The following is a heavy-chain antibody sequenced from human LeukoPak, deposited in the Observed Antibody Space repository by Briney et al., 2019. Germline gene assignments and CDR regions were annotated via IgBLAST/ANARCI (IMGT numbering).Heavy chain of an antibody. Sequence: KPSQTLSLTCTVSGGSISSGGYYWSWIRQHPGKGLEWIGYIYYSGSTYYNPSLKSRVTISVDTSKNQFSLKLSSVTAADTAVYYCARLRRGYSSSHTYFDYWGQGTLVTVSS. CDR1: GGSISSGGYY. D-gene: IGHD5-12*01. V-gene: IGHV4-31*03. CDR3: ARLRRGYSSSHTYFDY. J-gene: IGHJ4*02. CDR2: IYYSGST.